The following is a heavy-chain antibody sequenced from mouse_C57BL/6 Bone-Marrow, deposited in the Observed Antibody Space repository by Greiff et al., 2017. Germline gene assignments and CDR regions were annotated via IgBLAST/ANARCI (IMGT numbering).Heavy chain of an antibody. Sequence: EVQLVESGGGLVKPGGSLKLSCAASGFTFSDYGMHWVRQAPEKGLEWVAYISSGSSTIYYADTVQGRFTISRDNAKNTLFLQMTSLRSEDTAMYYCAREYYGSSPWYFDVWGTGTTVTVSS. V-gene: IGHV5-17*01. CDR1: GFTFSDYG. D-gene: IGHD1-1*01. CDR2: ISSGSSTI. CDR3: AREYYGSSPWYFDV. J-gene: IGHJ1*03.